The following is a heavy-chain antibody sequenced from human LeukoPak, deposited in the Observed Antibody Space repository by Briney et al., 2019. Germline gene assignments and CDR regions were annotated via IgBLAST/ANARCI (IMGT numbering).Heavy chain of an antibody. CDR1: GGSISSGGYY. V-gene: IGHV4-31*03. J-gene: IGHJ4*02. CDR3: ARAPYSSGWYSTIYFDY. D-gene: IGHD6-19*01. Sequence: SESLSLTCTVSGGSISSGGYYWGWIRQHPGKGLEWIGYIYYSGSTYYNPSLKGRVTISVDTSKNQFSLKLSSVTAAGTAVYYCARAPYSSGWYSTIYFDYCGQGTLVTVSS. CDR2: IYYSGST.